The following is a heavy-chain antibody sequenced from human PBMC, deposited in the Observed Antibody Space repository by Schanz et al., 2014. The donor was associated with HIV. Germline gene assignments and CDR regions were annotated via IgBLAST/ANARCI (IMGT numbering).Heavy chain of an antibody. V-gene: IGHV3-33*06. Sequence: QVQLVESGGGVVQPGRSLRLSCAASGLTFSSYGMHWVRQAPGKGLEWVAVIWYDGNYKYYADSVKGRFTISRDNSKNTLFLQMNSLRAEDTAVYYCAKEEVPNDYWGLGTLVTVSS. J-gene: IGHJ4*02. CDR1: GLTFSSYG. CDR3: AKEEVPNDY. D-gene: IGHD3-10*01. CDR2: IWYDGNYK.